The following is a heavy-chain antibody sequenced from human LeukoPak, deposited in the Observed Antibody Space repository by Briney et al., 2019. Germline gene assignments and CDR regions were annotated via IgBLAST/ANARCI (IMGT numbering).Heavy chain of an antibody. Sequence: PSETLSLTCTVSGYSISSGYYWGWIRQPPGKGLEWIGSIYHSGSTYYNPSLKSRVTMSVDTSKNQFSLKLSSVTAEDTAVYYCASQYQLLSGPFDYWGQGTLVTVSS. D-gene: IGHD2-2*01. CDR2: IYHSGST. V-gene: IGHV4-38-2*02. CDR3: ASQYQLLSGPFDY. J-gene: IGHJ4*02. CDR1: GYSISSGYY.